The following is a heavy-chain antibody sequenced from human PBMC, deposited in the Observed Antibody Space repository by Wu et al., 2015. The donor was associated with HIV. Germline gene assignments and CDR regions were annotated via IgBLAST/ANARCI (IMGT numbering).Heavy chain of an antibody. J-gene: IGHJ6*03. D-gene: IGHD5-24*01. CDR1: GGSFSNYA. CDR3: ARDSLGGGYKTGSGYDYYMDV. V-gene: IGHV1-69*12. Sequence: QVQLVQSGAEVKKPGSSVKVSCKSSGGSFSNYAINWVRQAPGQGLEWMGGIIPIFVTANYAQKFQGRVTITADASTSTAYMELSSLRSEDTAIYYCARDSLGGGYKTGSGYDYYMDVWGKGTTVTVSS. CDR2: IIPIFVTA.